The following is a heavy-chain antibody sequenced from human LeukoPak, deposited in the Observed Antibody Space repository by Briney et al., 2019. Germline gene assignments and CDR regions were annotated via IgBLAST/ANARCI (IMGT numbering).Heavy chain of an antibody. Sequence: GRSLRLSCAASGFTFSSYAMHWVRQAPGKGLEWVAVISYDGSNKYYADSVKGRFTISRDNSKNTLYLQMNSLRAEDTVVYYCARDPSGSYDGYFDYWGQGTLVTVSS. J-gene: IGHJ4*02. CDR2: ISYDGSNK. V-gene: IGHV3-30-3*01. D-gene: IGHD1-26*01. CDR1: GFTFSSYA. CDR3: ARDPSGSYDGYFDY.